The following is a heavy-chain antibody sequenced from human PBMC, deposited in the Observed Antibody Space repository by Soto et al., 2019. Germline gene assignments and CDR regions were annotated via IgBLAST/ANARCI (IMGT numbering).Heavy chain of an antibody. Sequence: QLQLQESGPGLVKPSETLSLTCTVSGGSISSSNYYWGCIRQPPGKGLEWIASIYYSGSTYYNPSLKSRVPMSVDTSKNQCSLKMRSVTAADTAVYYCAKHGDYYDSSGYPDYWGQGALVTVAS. D-gene: IGHD3-22*01. CDR1: GGSISSSNYY. V-gene: IGHV4-39*01. J-gene: IGHJ4*02. CDR2: IYYSGST. CDR3: AKHGDYYDSSGYPDY.